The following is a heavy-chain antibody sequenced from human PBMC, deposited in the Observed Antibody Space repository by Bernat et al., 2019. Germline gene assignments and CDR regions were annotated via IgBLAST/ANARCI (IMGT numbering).Heavy chain of an antibody. CDR1: GGSFSGYY. CDR3: ARSLDYGGITIDY. J-gene: IGHJ4*02. CDR2: INHSGST. Sequence: QVQLQQWGAGLLKPSETLSLTCAVYGGSFSGYYWSWIRQPPGKGLEWIGEINHSGSTNYNPSLKSRVTISADTSKNQFSLKLSSVAAADTAVYYCARSLDYGGITIDYWGQGTLVTVSS. D-gene: IGHD4-23*01. V-gene: IGHV4-34*01.